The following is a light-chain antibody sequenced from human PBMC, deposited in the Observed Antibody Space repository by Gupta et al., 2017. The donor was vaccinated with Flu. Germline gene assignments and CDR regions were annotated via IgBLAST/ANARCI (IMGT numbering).Light chain of an antibody. CDR2: GAS. V-gene: IGKV3-15*01. CDR1: QSVSSN. J-gene: IGKJ1*01. CDR3: QHENNWPRA. Sequence: ETLITHTRCTLSVSTGETATLSCRASQSVSSNLAWYQQKPGQAPTLLIYGASTRATSLPARFSCSWSGTEFTLPISSPQSEDFAVYYCQHENNWPRAFGQGTKVEIK.